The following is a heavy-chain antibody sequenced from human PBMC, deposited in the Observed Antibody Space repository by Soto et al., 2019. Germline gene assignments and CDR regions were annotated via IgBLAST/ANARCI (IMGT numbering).Heavy chain of an antibody. D-gene: IGHD1-26*01. CDR2: INGRSNYK. CDR1: GFSFSTYN. Sequence: EVQVVESGGGLVKPGGSLRLYCATSGFSFSTYNMNWVRQAPGKGLEWVSSINGRSNYKYYTDSVKGRLASSRDNPKNSLYRQMDSLRVEDTAVYYCVREDGLVGSNSAFDYWGQGTLVTVSP. J-gene: IGHJ4*02. V-gene: IGHV3-21*02. CDR3: VREDGLVGSNSAFDY.